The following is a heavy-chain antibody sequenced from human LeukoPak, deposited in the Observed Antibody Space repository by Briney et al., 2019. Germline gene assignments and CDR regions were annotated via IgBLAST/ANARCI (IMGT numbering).Heavy chain of an antibody. CDR1: GYTFTSYG. CDR2: ISAYNGNT. Sequence: ASVKVSCKASGYTFTSYGISWVRQAPGQGLEWMGWISAYNGNTNYAQKLQGRVTMTTVTSTSTAYMELRSLRSDDTAVYYRARGVTWIQLWLAGMDVWGQGTTVTVSS. V-gene: IGHV1-18*01. D-gene: IGHD5-18*01. J-gene: IGHJ6*02. CDR3: ARGVTWIQLWLAGMDV.